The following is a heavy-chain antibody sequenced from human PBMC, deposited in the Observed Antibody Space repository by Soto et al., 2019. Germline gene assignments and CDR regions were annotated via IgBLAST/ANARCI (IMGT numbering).Heavy chain of an antibody. D-gene: IGHD6-6*01. CDR1: GGSISSYY. J-gene: IGHJ6*02. CDR2: IYYSGST. Sequence: PSETLSLTCTVSGGSISSYYWSWIRQPPGKGLEWIGYIYYSGSTNYNPSLKSRVTISVDTSKNQFSLKLSSVTAADTAVYYCARSIAARPKGMYYGMDGWGQGTTVTVSS. V-gene: IGHV4-59*08. CDR3: ARSIAARPKGMYYGMDG.